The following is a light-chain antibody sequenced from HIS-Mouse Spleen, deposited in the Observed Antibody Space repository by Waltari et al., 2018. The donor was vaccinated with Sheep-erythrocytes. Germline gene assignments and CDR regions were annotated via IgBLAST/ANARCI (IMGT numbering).Light chain of an antibody. CDR1: QSLVHSDGNTY. CDR2: KIS. Sequence: DIVMTQTPLSSPVTLGQPASISCRSSQSLVHSDGNTYLSWLQQRPGQPPRLLIYKISNRFSGVPDRFSGSGSGTDFTLTISSLQAEDVAVYYCQQYYSTLLTFGGGTKVEIK. J-gene: IGKJ4*01. V-gene: IGKV2-24*01. CDR3: QQYYSTLLT.